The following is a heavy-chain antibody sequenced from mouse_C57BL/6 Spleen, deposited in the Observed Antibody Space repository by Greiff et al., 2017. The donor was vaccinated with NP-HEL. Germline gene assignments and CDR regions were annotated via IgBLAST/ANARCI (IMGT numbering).Heavy chain of an antibody. CDR1: GFTFSDYG. D-gene: IGHD1-1*01. CDR2: ISGGSSTI. Sequence: VQLQESGGGLVKPGGSLKLSCAASGFTFSDYGMHWIRQAPEKGLEWVAYISGGSSTIYYVDIVKGRFTISRDNAKNTLFLQMTSLRSEDSAMYYCTRDGSWYAMDYWGQGTSVTVSS. J-gene: IGHJ4*01. V-gene: IGHV5-17*01. CDR3: TRDGSWYAMDY.